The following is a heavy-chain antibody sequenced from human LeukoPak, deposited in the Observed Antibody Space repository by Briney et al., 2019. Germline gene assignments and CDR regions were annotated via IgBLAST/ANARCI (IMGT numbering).Heavy chain of an antibody. D-gene: IGHD5-18*01. CDR1: GYTFSSYY. V-gene: IGHV1-69*13. Sequence: SVKVSCKASGYTFSSYYMHWVRQAPGQGLEWMGGIIPIFGTANYAQKFQGRVTITADESTSTAYMELSSLRSEDTAVYYCARAPNGRYSYYRDGMDVWGQGTTVTVSS. CDR2: IIPIFGTA. J-gene: IGHJ6*02. CDR3: ARAPNGRYSYYRDGMDV.